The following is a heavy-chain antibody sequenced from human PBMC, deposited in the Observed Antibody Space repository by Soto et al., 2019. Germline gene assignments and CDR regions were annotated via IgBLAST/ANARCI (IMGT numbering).Heavy chain of an antibody. CDR1: GGSISSSSYY. Sequence: SETLSLTCTVSGGSISSSSYYWGWIRQPPGKGLEWIGSIYYSGSTYYNPSLKSRVTISVDTSKNQFSLKLSSVTAADTAVYYCARDDYGDYYYYGMDVWGQGTTVT. CDR3: ARDDYGDYYYYGMDV. J-gene: IGHJ6*02. D-gene: IGHD4-17*01. CDR2: IYYSGST. V-gene: IGHV4-39*02.